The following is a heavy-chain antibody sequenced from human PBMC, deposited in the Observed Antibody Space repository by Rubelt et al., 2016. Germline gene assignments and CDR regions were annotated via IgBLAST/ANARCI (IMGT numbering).Heavy chain of an antibody. D-gene: IGHD3-9*01. CDR3: ARDRDRYFADD. CDR1: GFTFSSYW. V-gene: IGHV3-7*01. CDR2: INEDGSKT. Sequence: VESGGGLVKPGGSLRLSCAASGFTFSSYWMSWVRQAPGKGLEWVANINEDGSKTYYLDSGMGRLTISRDNAKNSLFLQMNSLRAEDTAVYYCARDRDRYFADDWGQGTLVTVSS. J-gene: IGHJ4*02.